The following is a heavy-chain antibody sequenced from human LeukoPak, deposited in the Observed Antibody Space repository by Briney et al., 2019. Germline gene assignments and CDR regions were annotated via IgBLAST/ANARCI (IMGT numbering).Heavy chain of an antibody. V-gene: IGHV4-59*01. CDR1: GGSISSYY. CDR2: LYDSGTT. J-gene: IGHJ4*02. CDR3: TRGQYVDDFDQ. D-gene: IGHD2/OR15-2a*01. Sequence: SETLSLTCTVSGGSISSYYWSWIRHPPGKGLEWIRHLYDSGTTNYNPSLKSRVTISVDTSKNQFSLKLNSVTAADTALYYCTRGQYVDDFDQWGQGTLVTVSS.